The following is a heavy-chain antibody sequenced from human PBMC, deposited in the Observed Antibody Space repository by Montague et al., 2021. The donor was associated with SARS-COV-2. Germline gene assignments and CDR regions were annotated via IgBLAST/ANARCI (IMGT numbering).Heavy chain of an antibody. V-gene: IGHV3-30*04. D-gene: IGHD2-2*01. Sequence: SLRLSCAGSGFTFRNYAMNWVRQAPGKGLEWVAVVSDDGRTKYYADSVRGPFTISRDNSENTVYLEMNNLRPEDAAVYFCAGGDLVVGRTYYFYSMDVWGQGTTVTVSS. J-gene: IGHJ6*02. CDR3: AGGDLVVGRTYYFYSMDV. CDR1: GFTFRNYA. CDR2: VSDDGRTK.